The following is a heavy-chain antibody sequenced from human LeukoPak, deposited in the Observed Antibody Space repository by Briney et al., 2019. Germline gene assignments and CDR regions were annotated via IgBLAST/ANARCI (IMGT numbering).Heavy chain of an antibody. V-gene: IGHV3-11*04. CDR2: ISSSGSTI. Sequence: GGSLRLSCAASGFTFSDYYMSWIRQAPGKGLEWVSYISSSGSTIYYADSVKGRFTISRDNAKNSLYLQMNSLRAEDTAVYYCARDFGDSSGYSPYFDYWGQGTLVTVSS. CDR1: GFTFSDYY. CDR3: ARDFGDSSGYSPYFDY. D-gene: IGHD3-22*01. J-gene: IGHJ4*02.